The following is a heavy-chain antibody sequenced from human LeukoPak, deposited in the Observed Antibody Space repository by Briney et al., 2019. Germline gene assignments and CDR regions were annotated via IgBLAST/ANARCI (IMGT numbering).Heavy chain of an antibody. D-gene: IGHD1-26*01. CDR3: AKTSPGSFSYGMEF. Sequence: GGSLRLSCAASGFTFSRYVMTWVRQAPGKGLEWVSVIRDSGVSTSYADSVKGRFTISRDNARNTLFLQMNNLRDEDTAVYFCAKTSPGSFSYGMEFWGQGTTVTVSS. CDR1: GFTFSRYV. CDR2: IRDSGVST. J-gene: IGHJ6*02. V-gene: IGHV3-23*01.